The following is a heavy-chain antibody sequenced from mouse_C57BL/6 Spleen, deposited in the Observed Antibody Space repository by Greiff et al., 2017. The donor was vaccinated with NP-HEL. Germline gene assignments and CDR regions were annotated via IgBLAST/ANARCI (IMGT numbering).Heavy chain of an antibody. J-gene: IGHJ2*01. CDR3: AREGDGYYKDYFDY. Sequence: EVKLMESGPGLVKPSQSLSLTCSVTGYSITSGYYWNWIRQFPGNKLEWMGYISYDGSNNYNPSLKNRISITRDTSKNQFFLKLNSVTTEDTATYYCAREGDGYYKDYFDYWGQGTTLTVSS. CDR2: ISYDGSN. V-gene: IGHV3-6*01. D-gene: IGHD2-3*01. CDR1: GYSITSGYY.